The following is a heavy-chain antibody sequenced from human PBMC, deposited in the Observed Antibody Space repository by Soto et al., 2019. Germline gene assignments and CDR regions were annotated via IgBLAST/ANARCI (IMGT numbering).Heavy chain of an antibody. CDR3: ARLYYDILTGSYYFDY. CDR2: IYYSGST. Sequence: LVTLCLTCTVVGGSIISSSCYRGWVRQPPGKGLEWIGSIYYSGSTYYNPSLKSRVAISVDTSQNQFSLKLSSVTAADTAVYYCARLYYDILTGSYYFDYWGQGTLVTVSS. CDR1: GGSIISSSCY. D-gene: IGHD3-9*01. V-gene: IGHV4-39*01. J-gene: IGHJ4*02.